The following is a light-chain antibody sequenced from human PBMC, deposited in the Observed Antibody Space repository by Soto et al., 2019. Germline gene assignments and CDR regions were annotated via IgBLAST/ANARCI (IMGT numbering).Light chain of an antibody. CDR3: QQYHSDPIT. J-gene: IGKJ5*01. Sequence: DIQMTQSPSSLSASVGDRVTITCRASQSITTRLNWFQQKPGKAPKLLIYEASILQRGVPSRFSGSGYGTDFTLTISSLQAEDVAVYYCQQYHSDPITFGQGTRLEIK. V-gene: IGKV1-39*01. CDR2: EAS. CDR1: QSITTR.